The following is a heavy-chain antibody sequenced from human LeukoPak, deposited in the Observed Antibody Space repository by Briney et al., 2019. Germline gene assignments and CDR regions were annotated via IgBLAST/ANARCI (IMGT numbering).Heavy chain of an antibody. Sequence: PSETPSLTCSVSGGSISSYYWTWIRQTPGKGLQWIGYTHYSGSTNYNPSLKSRVSISVDTSKNQFSLKLSSVTAADTALYYCARGNAYNWRFDFWGQGTLVTVSS. CDR2: THYSGST. D-gene: IGHD1-1*01. CDR1: GGSISSYY. V-gene: IGHV4-59*01. CDR3: ARGNAYNWRFDF. J-gene: IGHJ4*02.